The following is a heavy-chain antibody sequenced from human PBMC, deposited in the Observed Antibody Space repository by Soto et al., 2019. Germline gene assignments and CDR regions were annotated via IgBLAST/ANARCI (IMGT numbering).Heavy chain of an antibody. CDR2: IKSKSTGGTI. CDR3: TTGDF. CDR1: GFTFSSYA. J-gene: IGHJ4*02. V-gene: IGHV3-15*01. Sequence: LRLSCAASGFTFSSYAMSWVRQTPEKGLEWVARIKSKSTGGTIDYAAPVKGRFTISRDDYENTVSLQMNSLKAEDTALYYCTTGDFWGQGILVTVSS.